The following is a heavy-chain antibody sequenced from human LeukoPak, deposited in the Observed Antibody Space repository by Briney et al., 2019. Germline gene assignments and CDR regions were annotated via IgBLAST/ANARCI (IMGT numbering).Heavy chain of an antibody. Sequence: SETLSLTCTVSGGSISTGTYYWGWIRQPPGKGLEWIGSIYYSGSTYYTPSLKSRVTISVDTSRNQFSLKPTSVTAADTAIYYCARGAYTSSRFDPWGQGTLVTVSS. V-gene: IGHV4-39*01. D-gene: IGHD6-6*01. CDR2: IYYSGST. CDR1: GGSISTGTYY. CDR3: ARGAYTSSRFDP. J-gene: IGHJ5*02.